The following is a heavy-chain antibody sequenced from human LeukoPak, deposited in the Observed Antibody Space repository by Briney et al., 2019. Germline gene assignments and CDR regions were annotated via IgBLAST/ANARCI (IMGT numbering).Heavy chain of an antibody. J-gene: IGHJ4*02. CDR2: IYYNGNT. Sequence: PSETLSLTCTVSDGSISSGSYYWAWIRQPPGKGPEWIGSIYYNGNTYYNPSLKSRVTISIDTSKNKFSLKLTSVTAADTAVYYCARGGNRIRYFDLIHHFDYWGQGTLVTVSS. V-gene: IGHV4-39*01. CDR3: ARGGNRIRYFDLIHHFDY. CDR1: DGSISSGSYY. D-gene: IGHD3-9*01.